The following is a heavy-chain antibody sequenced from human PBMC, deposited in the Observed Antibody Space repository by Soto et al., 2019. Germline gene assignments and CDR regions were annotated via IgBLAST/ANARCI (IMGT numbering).Heavy chain of an antibody. J-gene: IGHJ5*02. CDR1: GGTFSSYA. CDR2: IIPIFGTA. CDR3: ARDFRFIPSVQPAWFDP. Sequence: QVQLVQSGAEVKKPGSSVKVSCKASGGTFSSYAISWVRQAPGQGLEWMGGIIPIFGTANYGQKFQGRVTITADEATRTADMELSSLRSEHTAVYYCARDFRFIPSVQPAWFDPWGQGTLVTVSS. V-gene: IGHV1-69*01. D-gene: IGHD2-2*01.